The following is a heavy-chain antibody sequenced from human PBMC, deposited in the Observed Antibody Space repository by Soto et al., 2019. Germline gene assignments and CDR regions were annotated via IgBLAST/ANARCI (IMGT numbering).Heavy chain of an antibody. CDR1: GFTFSRFW. CDR2: IKQDGSEK. Sequence: EVQVVESVGGLVQPGGSLRLSCAASGFTFSRFWMSWVRQAPGKGLEWVANIKQDGSEKYYVDSVKGRFTISRDNTKNSLYLQMNSLRADDTAVYYCTRGRGYSGYYFDYWGQGTLVTVSS. J-gene: IGHJ4*02. V-gene: IGHV3-7*03. CDR3: TRGRGYSGYYFDY. D-gene: IGHD5-12*01.